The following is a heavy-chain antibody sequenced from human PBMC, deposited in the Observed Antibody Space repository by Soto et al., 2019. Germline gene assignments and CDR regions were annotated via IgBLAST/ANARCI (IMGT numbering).Heavy chain of an antibody. CDR2: IIPIFGTA. Sequence: SVKVSCKASGGTFSSYAISWVRQAPGQGLEWMGGIIPIFGTANYAQKFQGRDTITADESTSTAYMELSSLRSEDTAVYYCARGLSYYGSGSYYYYGMDVWGQGTTVTVSS. D-gene: IGHD3-10*01. CDR3: ARGLSYYGSGSYYYYGMDV. J-gene: IGHJ6*02. V-gene: IGHV1-69*13. CDR1: GGTFSSYA.